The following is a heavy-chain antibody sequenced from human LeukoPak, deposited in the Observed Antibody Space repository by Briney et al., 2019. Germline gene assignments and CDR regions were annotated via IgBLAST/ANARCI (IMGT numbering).Heavy chain of an antibody. CDR3: ARDLRENSRYFDY. Sequence: GGSLRLSCAASGFTFRSYAMHWVRQAPGKGLEWVAVISYDGSNKYYADSVKGRFTISRDNSKNTLYLQMNSLRAEDTAVYYCARDLRENSRYFDYWGQGTLVTVSS. V-gene: IGHV3-30*04. CDR2: ISYDGSNK. D-gene: IGHD4-11*01. CDR1: GFTFRSYA. J-gene: IGHJ4*02.